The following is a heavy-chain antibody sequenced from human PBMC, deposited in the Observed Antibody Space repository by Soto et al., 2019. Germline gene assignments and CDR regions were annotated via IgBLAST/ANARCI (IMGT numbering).Heavy chain of an antibody. D-gene: IGHD3-10*01. CDR1: AYTLTSYG. CDR2: ISAYNGNT. CDR3: ARDSPLCSQTMNWFHP. V-gene: IGHV1-18*01. J-gene: IGHJ5*02. Sequence: SVNGVSKAPAYTLTSYGISWVRQAPGQGLEWMGWISAYNGNTNYAQNLQGRVTMTTDTSTSTAYMELRSLRSDDTAVYYCARDSPLCSQTMNWFHPWGQGTLVTASS.